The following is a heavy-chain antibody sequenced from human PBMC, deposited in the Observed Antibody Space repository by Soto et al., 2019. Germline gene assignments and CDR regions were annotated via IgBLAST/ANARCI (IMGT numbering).Heavy chain of an antibody. J-gene: IGHJ4*02. CDR1: GGSISSSHW. V-gene: IGHV4-4*02. CDR2: IFHSGVT. Sequence: QVQLQESGPGLVKPSGTLSLTCAVSGGSISSSHWWSWVRQSPGRGLEWIGEIFHSGVTNSNPSLKSRVTVSLNRSKHSFSLKLTSVTAADTAVDYCASLHIGAAGITSDSWGQGILVTVSS. D-gene: IGHD6-13*01. CDR3: ASLHIGAAGITSDS.